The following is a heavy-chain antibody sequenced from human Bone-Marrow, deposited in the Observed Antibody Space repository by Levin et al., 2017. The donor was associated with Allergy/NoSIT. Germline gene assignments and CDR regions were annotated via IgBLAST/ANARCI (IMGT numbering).Heavy chain of an antibody. V-gene: IGHV3-15*07. CDR3: ADYYASGSLSYYSDY. J-gene: IGHJ4*02. CDR2: IRSKSDGGTA. D-gene: IGHD3-10*01. Sequence: HGESLKISCVTSDFSFTNAWMNWVRQAPGKGLEWVGRIRSKSDGGTADYAATVKGRFTISRDDSKNTLYLDMNSLKTEDTGVYYCADYYASGSLSYYSDYWGQGTLVTVSS. CDR1: DFSFTNAW.